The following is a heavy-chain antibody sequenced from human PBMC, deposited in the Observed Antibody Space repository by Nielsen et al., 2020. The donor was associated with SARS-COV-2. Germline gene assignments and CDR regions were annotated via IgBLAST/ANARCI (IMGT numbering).Heavy chain of an antibody. CDR3: ANLAILAAAGTGFWFDP. Sequence: GGSLRLSCAASGFTFSSYAMSWVRQAPGKGLEWVSAISGSGGSTYYADSVKGRFTISRDNSKNTLYLQMNSLRAEDTAVYYCANLAILAAAGTGFWFDPWGQGTLVTVSS. CDR2: ISGSGGST. V-gene: IGHV3-23*01. D-gene: IGHD6-13*01. J-gene: IGHJ5*02. CDR1: GFTFSSYA.